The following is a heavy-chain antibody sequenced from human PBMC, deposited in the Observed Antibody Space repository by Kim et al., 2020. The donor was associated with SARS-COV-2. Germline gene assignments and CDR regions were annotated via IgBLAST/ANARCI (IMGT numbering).Heavy chain of an antibody. CDR3: ARGRRDIVVVIAIRYYYYGMDV. Sequence: ASVKVSCKASGYTFTSYDINWVRQATGQGLEWMGWMNPNSGNTGYAQKFRGRVTMTRNTSISTAYMELSSLRSEDTAVYYCARGRRDIVVVIAIRYYYYGMDVWGQGTTVTVSS. D-gene: IGHD2-21*01. V-gene: IGHV1-8*01. J-gene: IGHJ6*02. CDR2: MNPNSGNT. CDR1: GYTFTSYD.